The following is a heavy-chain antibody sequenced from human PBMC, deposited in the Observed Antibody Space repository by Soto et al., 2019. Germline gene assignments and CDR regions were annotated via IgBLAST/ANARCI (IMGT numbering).Heavy chain of an antibody. Sequence: ETLSRTCTVSGGSISGSYYYWGWLRQSPGKGPEWIGSVFYTWFTSYNPSLESRVSVSVDTSKNQFYLKVSGVSAADTDVYYSATSQKGYKWNYFDHWGQGALVTVSS. CDR2: VFYTWFT. CDR3: ATSQKGYKWNYFDH. D-gene: IGHD1-20*01. V-gene: IGHV4-39*01. CDR1: GGSISGSYYY. J-gene: IGHJ4*02.